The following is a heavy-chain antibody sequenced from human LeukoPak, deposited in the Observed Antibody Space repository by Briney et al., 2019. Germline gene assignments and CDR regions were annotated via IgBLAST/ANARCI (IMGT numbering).Heavy chain of an antibody. J-gene: IGHJ4*02. V-gene: IGHV1-18*01. CDR1: GYTFTSYG. CDR2: ISAYNGNT. Sequence: ASVKVSCKASGYTFTSYGISWVRQAPGQGLEWMGWISAYNGNTNYAQKLQGRVTMTTDTSTSTAYMELRSLRSDDTAVYYCATVGDILTGYYNPEFVDWGQGTLVTVSS. CDR3: ATVGDILTGYYNPEFVD. D-gene: IGHD3-9*01.